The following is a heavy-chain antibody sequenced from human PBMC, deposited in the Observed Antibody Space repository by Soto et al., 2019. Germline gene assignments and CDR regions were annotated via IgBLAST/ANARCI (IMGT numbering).Heavy chain of an antibody. CDR2: IYYSGST. Sequence: SQTMSLTCTVSGGNISSGGYYWSRINQHPGKGLEWIGYIYYSGSTYYNPSLKSRVTISVDTSKNQFSLKLSSVTAADTAVYYCARGNPPLTGYDYWGQGTLVTVSS. V-gene: IGHV4-31*03. CDR3: ARGNPPLTGYDY. CDR1: GGNISSGGYY. J-gene: IGHJ4*02. D-gene: IGHD3-9*01.